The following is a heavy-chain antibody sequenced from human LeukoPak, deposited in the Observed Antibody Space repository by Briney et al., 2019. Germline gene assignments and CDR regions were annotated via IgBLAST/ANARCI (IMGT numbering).Heavy chain of an antibody. J-gene: IGHJ4*02. D-gene: IGHD3-10*01. CDR1: GFTYSSYA. Sequence: PGGSLRLSCAASGFTYSSYAMSWVRQAPGKGLEWVSAISGSGGNTFYADSVKGRFTISRDNSKNTLYLQMNSLRAEGTAAYYCVRVRGLLNNFDYWGQGTLVTGSS. CDR3: VRVRGLLNNFDY. CDR2: ISGSGGNT. V-gene: IGHV3-23*01.